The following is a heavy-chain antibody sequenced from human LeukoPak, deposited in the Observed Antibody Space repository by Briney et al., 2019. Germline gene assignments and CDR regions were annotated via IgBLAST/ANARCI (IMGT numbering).Heavy chain of an antibody. CDR3: ARHLRTFNSGSYYSTFDY. J-gene: IGHJ4*02. Sequence: SETLSLTCTVSGGSISSYYWSWIRQPPGKGLEWIGYIYYSGSTNYNPSLKSRVTISGDTSKNQFSLKLSSVTAADTAVYFCARHLRTFNSGSYYSTFDYWGLGTLVTVSS. CDR1: GGSISSYY. V-gene: IGHV4-59*08. D-gene: IGHD1-26*01. CDR2: IYYSGST.